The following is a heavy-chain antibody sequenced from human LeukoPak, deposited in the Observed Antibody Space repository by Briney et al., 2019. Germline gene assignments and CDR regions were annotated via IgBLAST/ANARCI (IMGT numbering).Heavy chain of an antibody. CDR1: GGTFSSYA. Sequence: GTSVKVSCKASGGTFSSYAISWVRQAPGQGLEWMGGIIPIFGTANYAQKFQGRVTITTDESTSTAYVELSSLRSEDTAVYYCASSPPGAAALAEYFQHWGQGTLVTVSS. CDR3: ASSPPGAAALAEYFQH. J-gene: IGHJ1*01. D-gene: IGHD2-2*01. CDR2: IIPIFGTA. V-gene: IGHV1-69*05.